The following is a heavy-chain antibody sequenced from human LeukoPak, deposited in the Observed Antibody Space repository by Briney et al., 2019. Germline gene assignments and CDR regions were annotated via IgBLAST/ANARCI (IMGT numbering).Heavy chain of an antibody. J-gene: IGHJ3*02. Sequence: GPLRLSCAASGFTFSSYAMSWVRQAPGKGLEWVSAISGSGGSTYYADSVKGRFTISRDNSKNTLYLQMNSLRAEDTAVYYCAKDISGWYGSFAFDIWGQGTMVTVSS. CDR1: GFTFSSYA. CDR3: AKDISGWYGSFAFDI. CDR2: ISGSGGST. V-gene: IGHV3-23*01. D-gene: IGHD6-19*01.